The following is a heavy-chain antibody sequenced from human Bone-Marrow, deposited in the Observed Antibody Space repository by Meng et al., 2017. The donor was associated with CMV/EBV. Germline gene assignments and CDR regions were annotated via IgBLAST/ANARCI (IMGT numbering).Heavy chain of an antibody. Sequence: ESLKISCAASGFTFSSYWMHWVRQAPGKGLVWVSRINGDGSSTAYADSVKGRFTISRDNGKNTLYLQMNSLRAEDTAVYYCARLWGVRGYYFDYWGQGTRVTVSS. CDR3: ARLWGVRGYYFDY. V-gene: IGHV3-74*01. CDR1: GFTFSSYW. D-gene: IGHD3-10*01. CDR2: INGDGSST. J-gene: IGHJ4*02.